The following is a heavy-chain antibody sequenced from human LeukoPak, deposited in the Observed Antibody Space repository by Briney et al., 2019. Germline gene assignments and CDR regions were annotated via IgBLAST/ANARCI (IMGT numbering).Heavy chain of an antibody. D-gene: IGHD2-2*01. CDR3: ARGRYCSSTSCYLRSWATTVGIVY. CDR1: GLTFSSYA. CDR2: ISYDGSNK. Sequence: TGGSLRLSCAASGLTFSSYAMHWVRQAPGKGLGWVAVISYDGSNKYYADSVKGRFTISRDNSKNTLSLQMNSLRAEDTAVYYCARGRYCSSTSCYLRSWATTVGIVYWGQGTLVTVSS. J-gene: IGHJ4*02. V-gene: IGHV3-30*01.